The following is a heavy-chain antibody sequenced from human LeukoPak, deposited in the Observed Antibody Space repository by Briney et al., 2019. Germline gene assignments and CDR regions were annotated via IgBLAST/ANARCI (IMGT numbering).Heavy chain of an antibody. D-gene: IGHD2-2*01. J-gene: IGHJ4*02. CDR3: ARDRVPYCSSTSCQEGAFDY. CDR1: GFDFSSYS. V-gene: IGHV3-21*01. Sequence: PGGSLRLSCAASGFDFSSYSMNWVRQAPGKGLEWVSAISPWSGYIYYVDSVKGRFTISRDYAKNSLYLQMNSLRAEDTAVYYCARDRVPYCSSTSCQEGAFDYWGQGTLVTVSS. CDR2: ISPWSGYI.